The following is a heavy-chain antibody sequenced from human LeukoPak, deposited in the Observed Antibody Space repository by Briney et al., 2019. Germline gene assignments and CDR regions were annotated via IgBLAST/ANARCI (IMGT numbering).Heavy chain of an antibody. CDR2: INHSGST. CDR3: ARATTVTTFWFDP. CDR1: GGSFSGYY. J-gene: IGHJ5*02. D-gene: IGHD4-17*01. V-gene: IGHV4-34*01. Sequence: KASETLSLTCAVYGGSFSGYYWSWIRQPPGKGLEWIGEINHSGSTNYNPSLKSRVTISVDTSKNQFSLKLSSVTAADTAVYYCARATTVTTFWFDPWGQGTLVIVSS.